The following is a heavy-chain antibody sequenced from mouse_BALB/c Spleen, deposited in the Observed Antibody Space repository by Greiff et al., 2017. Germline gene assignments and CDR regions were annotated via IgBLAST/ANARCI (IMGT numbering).Heavy chain of an antibody. D-gene: IGHD2-3*01. Sequence: EVKLVESGGGLVKPGGSLKLSCAASGFTFSDYYMYWVRQTPEKRLEWVATISDGGSYTYYPDSVKGRFTISRDNAKNNLYLQMSSLKSEDTAMYYCARAFYDPFAYWGQGTLVTVSA. CDR1: GFTFSDYY. V-gene: IGHV5-4*02. CDR3: ARAFYDPFAY. CDR2: ISDGGSYT. J-gene: IGHJ3*01.